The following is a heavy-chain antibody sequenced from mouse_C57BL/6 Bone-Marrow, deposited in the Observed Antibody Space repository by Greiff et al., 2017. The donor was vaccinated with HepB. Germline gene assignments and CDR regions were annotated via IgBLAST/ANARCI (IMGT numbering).Heavy chain of an antibody. J-gene: IGHJ3*01. Sequence: VQLKQSGGGLVQPGESLKLSCESNEYEFPSHDMSWVRKTPEKRLELVAAINSDGGSTYYPDTMERRFIISRDNTKKTLYLGMSSLRSEDTALYYCERRGDAWFDYWGQGTLVTVSA. V-gene: IGHV5-2*01. CDR2: INSDGGST. CDR3: ERRGDAWFDY. CDR1: EYEFPSHD.